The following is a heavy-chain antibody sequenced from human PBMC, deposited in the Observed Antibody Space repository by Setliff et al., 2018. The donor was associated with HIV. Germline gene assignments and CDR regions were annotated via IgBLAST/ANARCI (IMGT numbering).Heavy chain of an antibody. CDR1: EYSFTGHW. Sequence: PGESLKISCKGSEYSFTGHWIGWVRQMPGKGLEWMGIIHPVDSDARYSPSFQGQVTMSVDNSINTAYLQWGNLKASDTAFYYCARHRHTAAGTLDAFDLWGQGTMVTVSS. J-gene: IGHJ3*01. D-gene: IGHD6-13*01. CDR2: IHPVDSDA. CDR3: ARHRHTAAGTLDAFDL. V-gene: IGHV5-51*01.